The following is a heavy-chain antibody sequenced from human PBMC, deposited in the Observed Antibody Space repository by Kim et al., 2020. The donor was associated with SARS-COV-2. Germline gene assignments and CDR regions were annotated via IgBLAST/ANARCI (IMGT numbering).Heavy chain of an antibody. V-gene: IGHV3-74*01. CDR3: ASGLTPGQH. Sequence: GRSSGCADSMRVRFTSSRDNAKNTRYLQMNRLRGEDTAVYYCASGLTPGQHWGQGTLVTVSS. CDR2: GRSS. D-gene: IGHD2-15*01. J-gene: IGHJ1*01.